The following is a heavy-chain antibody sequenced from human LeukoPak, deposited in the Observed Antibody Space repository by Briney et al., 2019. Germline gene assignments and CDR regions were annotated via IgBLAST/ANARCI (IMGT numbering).Heavy chain of an antibody. Sequence: ASVKVSCKASGFTFTSYGIGWVRQAPGQGPEWMGWISAYNGNTNYAQKFQGRVTMTTDTSTSTVSMELRSLRSDDTAVYYCARDGSSSSFDHWGQGTLVTVAS. D-gene: IGHD6-6*01. J-gene: IGHJ4*02. CDR3: ARDGSSSSFDH. V-gene: IGHV1-18*01. CDR2: ISAYNGNT. CDR1: GFTFTSYG.